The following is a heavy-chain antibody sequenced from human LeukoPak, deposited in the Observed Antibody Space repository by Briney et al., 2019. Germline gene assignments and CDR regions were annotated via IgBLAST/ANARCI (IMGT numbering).Heavy chain of an antibody. V-gene: IGHV5-51*01. CDR1: GYTFTIYW. Sequence: PGESLKISCQASGYTFTIYWIDWVRQLPGKGLEWMGIIYPGDSDTKYSPSFQGQVTISVDKSISTAYLQWSSLKASDTAMYYCARRSRDGYSLIDNWGQGTLVTVSS. J-gene: IGHJ4*02. CDR2: IYPGDSDT. D-gene: IGHD5-24*01. CDR3: ARRSRDGYSLIDN.